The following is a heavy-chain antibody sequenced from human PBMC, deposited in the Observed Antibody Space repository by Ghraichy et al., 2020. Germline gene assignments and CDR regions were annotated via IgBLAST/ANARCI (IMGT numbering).Heavy chain of an antibody. CDR2: ISSSSSYI. CDR3: AREKEPYYYDSSGYQYGMDV. D-gene: IGHD3-22*01. Sequence: GESLNISCAASGFTFSSYSMNWVRQAPGKGLEWVSSISSSSSYIYYADSVKGRFTISRDNAKNSLYLQMNSLRAEDTAVYYCAREKEPYYYDSSGYQYGMDVWGQGTTVTVSS. J-gene: IGHJ6*02. V-gene: IGHV3-21*01. CDR1: GFTFSSYS.